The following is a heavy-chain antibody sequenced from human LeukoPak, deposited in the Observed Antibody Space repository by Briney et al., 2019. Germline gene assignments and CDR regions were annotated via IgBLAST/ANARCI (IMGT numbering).Heavy chain of an antibody. D-gene: IGHD1-26*01. CDR2: ISGSGGST. V-gene: IGHV3-23*01. J-gene: IGHJ4*02. CDR1: GFTFSSYA. CDR3: AKSISRSYQWVLGRLVDY. Sequence: PGGSLRLSCAASGFTFSSYAMSWVRQAPGKGLEWVSAISGSGGSTYCADSVKGRFTISRDNSKNTLYLQMNSLRAEDTAVYYCAKSISRSYQWVLGRLVDYWGQGTLVTVSS.